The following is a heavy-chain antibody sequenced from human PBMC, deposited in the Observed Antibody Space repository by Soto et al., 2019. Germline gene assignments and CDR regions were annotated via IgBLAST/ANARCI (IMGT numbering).Heavy chain of an antibody. Sequence: EVQLLESGGGLVQPGGSLRLSCAASGFTFSSYAMSWVRQAPGKGLEWVSAISGSGGSTYYADSMKGRFTISGDNSKNTVYLQMKRLRAEDTAVYYYAANRGYNYYSGMDVWGQGTTVTDSS. D-gene: IGHD3-22*01. J-gene: IGHJ6*02. CDR1: GFTFSSYA. V-gene: IGHV3-23*01. CDR3: AANRGYNYYSGMDV. CDR2: ISGSGGST.